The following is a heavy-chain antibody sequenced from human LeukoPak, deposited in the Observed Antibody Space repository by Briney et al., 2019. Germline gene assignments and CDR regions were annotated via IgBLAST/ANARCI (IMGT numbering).Heavy chain of an antibody. V-gene: IGHV3-23*01. J-gene: IGHJ3*02. Sequence: PGGSLRLSCAASGFTFSSSAMTWVRQAPGKGLEWVSVISGSSGTIDYADSVKGRFNIFRENSKNTLYLQMNSLRAEDTAVYYCAKGLLFTIIVVVNADAFDIWGQGTMVTVSS. D-gene: IGHD3-22*01. CDR1: GFTFSSSA. CDR3: AKGLLFTIIVVVNADAFDI. CDR2: ISGSSGTI.